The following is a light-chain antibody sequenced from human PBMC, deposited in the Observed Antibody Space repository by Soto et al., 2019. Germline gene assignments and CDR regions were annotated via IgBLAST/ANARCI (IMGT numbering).Light chain of an antibody. CDR2: AAS. V-gene: IGKV3D-15*02. Sequence: EIVLTQSPASLSVSPGERATLSCRVGQGVGSYLAWYQQKSGQAPRLLRCAASSRATGVPARLSGSGSGTDFTLPIDSLESEDFAVYFCQQYGDLPWTFGQGTKVDIK. J-gene: IGKJ1*01. CDR1: QGVGSY. CDR3: QQYGDLPWT.